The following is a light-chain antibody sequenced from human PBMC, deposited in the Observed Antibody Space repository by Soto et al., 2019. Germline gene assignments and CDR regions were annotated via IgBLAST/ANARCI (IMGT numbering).Light chain of an antibody. CDR1: QSLLHTNGYNF. CDR2: LGS. Sequence: DIVMTQSPASLPVTPGEPASFSCRSSQSLLHTNGYNFLDWYLQKPGQSPHILIYLGSTRASGVPDRFSGSGSGTDFTLKISRVEAEDVGVYYCMQSLQAPFTFGPGTTLDIK. CDR3: MQSLQAPFT. V-gene: IGKV2-28*01. J-gene: IGKJ3*01.